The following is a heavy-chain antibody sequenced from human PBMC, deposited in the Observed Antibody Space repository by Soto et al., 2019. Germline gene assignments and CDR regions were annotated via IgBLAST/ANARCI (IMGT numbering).Heavy chain of an antibody. CDR1: GYTFTSYG. J-gene: IGHJ6*02. V-gene: IGHV1-18*01. CDR2: ISAYNGNT. D-gene: IGHD3-10*01. CDR3: ASSISGSPSPLVYGMDV. Sequence: ASVKVSCKASGYTFTSYGISWVRQAPGQGLEWMGWISAYNGNTNYAQKLQGRVTMTTDTSTSTAYMELRSLRSDDTAVYYCASSISGSPSPLVYGMDVWGQGTTVTVSS.